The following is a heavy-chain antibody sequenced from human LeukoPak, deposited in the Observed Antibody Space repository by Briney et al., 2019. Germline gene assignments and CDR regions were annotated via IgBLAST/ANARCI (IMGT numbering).Heavy chain of an antibody. V-gene: IGHV3-15*01. CDR2: IKTKSEGGTT. Sequence: GGSLRLSCAASGFTFSNAWMNWVRQAPGKGLEWVGRIKTKSEGGTTDYAAPVKGRFTISRDDSKNTLFLQMNSLKTEDSAVYYCSTGSGSYHLDAFDIWGQGTLFTVSS. J-gene: IGHJ3*02. CDR3: STGSGSYHLDAFDI. D-gene: IGHD1-26*01. CDR1: GFTFSNAW.